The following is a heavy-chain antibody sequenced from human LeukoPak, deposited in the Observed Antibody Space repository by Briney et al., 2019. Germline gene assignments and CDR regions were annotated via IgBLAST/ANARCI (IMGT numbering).Heavy chain of an antibody. CDR1: GFTFSSYA. Sequence: GESLRLSCAATGFTFSSYAMHWVRQAPGKGLEWVAVISYDGSNKYYADSVKGRFTISRDNSKNTLYLQMNSLRAEDTAVYYCARVERLLWFGELPGDYWGQGTLVTVSS. D-gene: IGHD3-10*01. CDR2: ISYDGSNK. V-gene: IGHV3-30*04. J-gene: IGHJ4*02. CDR3: ARVERLLWFGELPGDY.